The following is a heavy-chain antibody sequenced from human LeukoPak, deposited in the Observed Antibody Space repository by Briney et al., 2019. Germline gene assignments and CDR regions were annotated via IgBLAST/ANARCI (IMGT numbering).Heavy chain of an antibody. CDR2: ISGSGGST. CDR1: GFTFSSYA. Sequence: GGSLRLSCAASGFTFSSYAMSWVRQAPGKGLEWVSAISGSGGSTYYADSVKGRFTISRDNSKNTLYLQMNSLRAEDTAVYYCAKDSVVVVAATLDYWGQGTLVTVSS. D-gene: IGHD2-15*01. CDR3: AKDSVVVVAATLDY. J-gene: IGHJ4*02. V-gene: IGHV3-23*01.